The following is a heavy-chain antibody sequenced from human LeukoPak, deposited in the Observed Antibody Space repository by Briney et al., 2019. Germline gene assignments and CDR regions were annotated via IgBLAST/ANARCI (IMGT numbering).Heavy chain of an antibody. V-gene: IGHV3-23*01. CDR2: ISGSGGST. CDR3: ANLGASGSYYY. CDR1: GFTFSSYA. Sequence: GGSLRLSCAASGFTFSSYAMSWVRQAPGKGLEWVSAISGSGGSTYYADSVKGRFTISRDNSKNTLYLQMNSLRAEDTAVYYCANLGASGSYYYWGQGTLVTVSS. D-gene: IGHD3-10*01. J-gene: IGHJ4*02.